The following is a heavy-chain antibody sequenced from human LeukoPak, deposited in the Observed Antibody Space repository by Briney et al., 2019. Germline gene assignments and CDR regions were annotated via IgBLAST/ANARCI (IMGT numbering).Heavy chain of an antibody. D-gene: IGHD3-22*01. CDR1: GYTLTELS. CDR2: FDPEDGET. Sequence: GASVKVSCKVSGYTLTELSMHWVRQAPGKGLEWMGGFDPEDGETIYAQKFQGRVTMTRDTSTSTVYMELSSLRSEDTAVYYCARVGYLGYYDSSGYWNYWGQGTLVTVSS. CDR3: ARVGYLGYYDSSGYWNY. V-gene: IGHV1-24*01. J-gene: IGHJ4*02.